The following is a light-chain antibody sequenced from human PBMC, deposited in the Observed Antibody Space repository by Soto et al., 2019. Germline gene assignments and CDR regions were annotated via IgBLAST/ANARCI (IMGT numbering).Light chain of an antibody. CDR3: QTWGTGIHV. V-gene: IGLV4-69*01. CDR2: LNSDGSH. CDR1: SGHSTYA. J-gene: IGLJ2*01. Sequence: QPVLTQSPSASASLGASVKLTCTLSSGHSTYAIAWHQQQPEKGPRFLMNLNSDGSHTKGDGIPDRFSGSSSGAERFLTISSLQSEDEAYYYCQTWGTGIHVFGGGTKLTVL.